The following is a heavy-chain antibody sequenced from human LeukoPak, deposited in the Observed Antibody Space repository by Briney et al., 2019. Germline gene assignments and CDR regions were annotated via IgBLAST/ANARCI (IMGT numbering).Heavy chain of an antibody. CDR2: IYYTGST. J-gene: IGHJ6*03. CDR3: ARVDSYYYMDV. Sequence: SETLSLTCTVSGGSISTNNYFWGWIRQPPGKGLEWIGSIYYTGSTYYNPSLKSRVIISVDTSETQFSLKVSSVTAADTAVYYCARVDSYYYMDVWGKGTTVTVSS. D-gene: IGHD2-15*01. V-gene: IGHV4-39*07. CDR1: GGSISTNNYF.